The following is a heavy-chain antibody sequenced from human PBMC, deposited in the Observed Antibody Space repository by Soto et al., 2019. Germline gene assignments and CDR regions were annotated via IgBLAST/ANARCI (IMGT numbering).Heavy chain of an antibody. D-gene: IGHD3-10*01. Sequence: QVQLVQSGAEVKKPGASVKVSCKASGYTFTSYGISWVRQAPGQGLEWMGCISAYNGNTNYAQKLQDRVTMTTDTSXNTAYMELRSLRSDDTAVYYCARANWRFTRPTDFDYWGQGTLVTVSS. CDR3: ARANWRFTRPTDFDY. V-gene: IGHV1-18*01. CDR2: ISAYNGNT. J-gene: IGHJ4*02. CDR1: GYTFTSYG.